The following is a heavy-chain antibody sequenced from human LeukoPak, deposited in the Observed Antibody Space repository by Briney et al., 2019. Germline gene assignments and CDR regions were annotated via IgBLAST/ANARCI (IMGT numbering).Heavy chain of an antibody. CDR2: IIPIFGTA. CDR3: ARPAATYSAAFDY. J-gene: IGHJ4*02. CDR1: GGTFSSYA. Sequence: SVKGSCKASGGTFSSYAISWVRQAPGQGLEWMGGIIPIFGTANYAQKFQGRVTITADESTSTAYMELSSLRSEDTAVYYCARPAATYSAAFDYWGQGTLVTVSP. V-gene: IGHV1-69*01. D-gene: IGHD2-2*01.